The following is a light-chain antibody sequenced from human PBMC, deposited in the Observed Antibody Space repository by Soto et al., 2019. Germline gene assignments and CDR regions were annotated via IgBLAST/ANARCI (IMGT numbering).Light chain of an antibody. CDR2: GAS. CDR1: QSVRSTY. Sequence: EIVLTQSPGTLALSPGEGATVACRSSQSVRSTYLAWYQQKPGQAPRLLIYGASNRATGIPDRFSGSGSGTDFTLTISRLEPEDFAVYYCQQYGSSGTCGQGTKGDIK. V-gene: IGKV3-20*01. CDR3: QQYGSSGT. J-gene: IGKJ1*01.